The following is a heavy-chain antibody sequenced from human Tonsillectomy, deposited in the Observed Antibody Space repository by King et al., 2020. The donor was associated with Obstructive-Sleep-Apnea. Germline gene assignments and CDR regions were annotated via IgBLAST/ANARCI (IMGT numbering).Heavy chain of an antibody. CDR3: AKEGGSITMIVVAIYGMDV. V-gene: IGHV3-30*18. J-gene: IGHJ6*02. D-gene: IGHD3-22*01. CDR2: ISYDGSNK. Sequence: VQLVESGGGVVQPGRSLRLSCAASGFTFSSYGMHWVRQAPGKGLEWVAVISYDGSNKYYADSVKGRFTISRDNSKNTLYLQMNSLRAEDTAVYYCAKEGGSITMIVVAIYGMDVWGQGTTVTVSS. CDR1: GFTFSSYG.